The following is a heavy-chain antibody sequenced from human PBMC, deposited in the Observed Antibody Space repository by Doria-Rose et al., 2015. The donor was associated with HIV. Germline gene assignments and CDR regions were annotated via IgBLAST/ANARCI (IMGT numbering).Heavy chain of an antibody. Sequence: VQLVQSGGGLVRPGGSLRLSCATSGFTFSSHRINWVRQAPGKGLEWVSSISSTSAYINYADSVRGRFTISRDNARNSLYLQMDSLRAEDTAIYYCATGVTLDYWGQGTPVTVSS. D-gene: IGHD3-10*01. CDR1: GFTFSSHR. CDR2: ISSTSAYI. J-gene: IGHJ4*02. V-gene: IGHV3-21*01. CDR3: ATGVTLDY.